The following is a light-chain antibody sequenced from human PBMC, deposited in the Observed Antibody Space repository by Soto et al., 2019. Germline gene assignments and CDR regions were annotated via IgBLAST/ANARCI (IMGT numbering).Light chain of an antibody. J-gene: IGKJ1*01. CDR1: QSISTW. CDR2: DAS. V-gene: IGKV1-5*01. Sequence: DIQMTQSPSTLSASVGDRVTITCRASQSISTWLAWYQQKSGKAPKLLIYDASSLESGVPSRFSGSGSGTEFPLTISSLQPDEFATYYCQQYNNYWTFGQGTKVEIK. CDR3: QQYNNYWT.